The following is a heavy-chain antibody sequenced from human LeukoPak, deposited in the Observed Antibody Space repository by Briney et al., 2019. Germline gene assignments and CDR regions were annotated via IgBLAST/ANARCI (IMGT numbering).Heavy chain of an antibody. J-gene: IGHJ4*02. CDR2: INPSGGST. D-gene: IGHD3-10*01. Sequence: ASVKVSCKASGYTFTGYYMHWVRQAPGQGLEWMGIINPSGGSTSYAQKFQGRVTMTRDMSTSTVYMELSSLRSEDTAVYYCARAGAGLRRNYYGSGSYFYYFDYWGQGTLVTVSS. CDR1: GYTFTGYY. V-gene: IGHV1-46*01. CDR3: ARAGAGLRRNYYGSGSYFYYFDY.